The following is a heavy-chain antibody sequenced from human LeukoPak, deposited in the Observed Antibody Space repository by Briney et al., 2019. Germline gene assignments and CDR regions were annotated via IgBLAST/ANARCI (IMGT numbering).Heavy chain of an antibody. CDR1: GGTFSSYA. V-gene: IGHV1-69*06. D-gene: IGHD3-10*01. J-gene: IGHJ6*04. Sequence: SVKVSCKASGGTFSSYAISWVRQAPGQGLEWMGGIIPIFGTANYAQKFQGRVTITADKSTSTAYMELSSLRSEDTAVYYCARDRGPDYYYGMDVWGKGTTVTVSS. CDR2: IIPIFGTA. CDR3: ARDRGPDYYYGMDV.